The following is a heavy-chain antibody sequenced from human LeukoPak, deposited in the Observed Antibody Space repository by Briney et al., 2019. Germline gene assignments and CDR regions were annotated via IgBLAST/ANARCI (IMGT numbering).Heavy chain of an antibody. Sequence: PGGSLRLSCAASGFTFSSYAMHWVRQAPGKGLEYVSAISSNGGSTSYANSVRGRFTISRDNSKNTLYLQMNSLAPEDTAIYYCAKRLAVLGPSFDLWGQGALVTVSS. V-gene: IGHV3-64*01. CDR2: ISSNGGST. CDR1: GFTFSSYA. J-gene: IGHJ4*02. D-gene: IGHD6-19*01. CDR3: AKRLAVLGPSFDL.